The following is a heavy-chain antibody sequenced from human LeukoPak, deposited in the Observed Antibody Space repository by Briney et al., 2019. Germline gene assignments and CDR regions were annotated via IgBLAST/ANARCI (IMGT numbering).Heavy chain of an antibody. V-gene: IGHV4-59*08. Sequence: ASETLCLTCTVSGGSISSYYWSWIRQPPGKGLEWIGYIYYSGSTNYNPSLKSRVTISVDTSKNQFSLKLSSVTAADTAVYYCARFGSNPYYFDYWGQGTLVTVSS. D-gene: IGHD3-10*01. CDR3: ARFGSNPYYFDY. CDR2: IYYSGST. J-gene: IGHJ4*02. CDR1: GGSISSYY.